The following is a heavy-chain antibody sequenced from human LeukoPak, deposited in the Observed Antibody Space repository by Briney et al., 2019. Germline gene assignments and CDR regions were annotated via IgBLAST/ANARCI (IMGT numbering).Heavy chain of an antibody. CDR2: INAGNGNT. CDR3: ARALWFGELLTQDNWFDP. D-gene: IGHD3-10*01. CDR1: GYTFTSYA. Sequence: ASVKVSCKASGYTFTSYAMHWVRQAPGQRLEWMGWINAGNGNTKYSQKFQGRVTITRDTSASTAYMELSSLRSEDTAVYYCARALWFGELLTQDNWFDPWGREPWSPSPQ. V-gene: IGHV1-3*01. J-gene: IGHJ5*02.